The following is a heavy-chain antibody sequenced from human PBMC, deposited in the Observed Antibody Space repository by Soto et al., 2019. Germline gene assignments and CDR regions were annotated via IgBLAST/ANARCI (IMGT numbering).Heavy chain of an antibody. D-gene: IGHD3-22*01. CDR1: GGTFSSYA. J-gene: IGHJ6*02. CDR3: ARTYYYDSSGYRIVRYYCYGMDV. V-gene: IGHV1-69*01. CDR2: IIPIFGTA. Sequence: QVQLVQSGAEVKKPGSSVKVSCKASGGTFSSYAISWVRQAPGQGLEWMGGIIPIFGTANYAQKFQGRVTITADESTSTAYMELSSLRSEDTAVYYCARTYYYDSSGYRIVRYYCYGMDVWGQWTTVTVSS.